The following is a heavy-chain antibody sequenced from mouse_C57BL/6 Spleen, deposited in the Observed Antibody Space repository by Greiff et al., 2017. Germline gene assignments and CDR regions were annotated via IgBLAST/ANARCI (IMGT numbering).Heavy chain of an antibody. CDR2: IYPSDSET. CDR3: ARIDYDGAWFAY. CDR1: GYTFTSYW. J-gene: IGHJ3*01. Sequence: QVQLQQPGAELVRPGSSVELSCKASGYTFTSYWMDWVKQRPGQGLEWIGNIYPSDSETHYNQKFKDKATLTVDKSSSTAYMQLSSLTSEDSAVYYCARIDYDGAWFAYWGQGTLVTVSA. V-gene: IGHV1-61*01. D-gene: IGHD2-4*01.